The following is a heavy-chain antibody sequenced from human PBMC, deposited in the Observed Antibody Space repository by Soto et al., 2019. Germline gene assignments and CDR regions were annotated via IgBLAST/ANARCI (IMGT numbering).Heavy chain of an antibody. CDR3: ARGGYDFWSGYPPRY. D-gene: IGHD3-3*01. Sequence: SETLSLTCAVYGGSFSGYYWSWIRQPPGKGLEWIGEINHSGSTNYNPSLKSRVTISVDTSKNQFSLKLSSVTAADTAVYYCARGGYDFWSGYPPRYWGQGTLVTVSS. V-gene: IGHV4-34*01. J-gene: IGHJ4*02. CDR2: INHSGST. CDR1: GGSFSGYY.